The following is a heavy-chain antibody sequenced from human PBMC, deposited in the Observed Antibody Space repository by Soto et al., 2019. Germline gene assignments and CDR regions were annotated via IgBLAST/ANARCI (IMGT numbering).Heavy chain of an antibody. CDR1: GYTFTAYF. V-gene: IGHV1-2*02. CDR3: ARVTSSNGPLFDN. Sequence: QVQMVQSGAEVKNPGASVKVSCRASGYTFTAYFLHWVRQAPGQGPECMAWINPGSGRTNHAQKFQGRVPVPWNSSINTFYMELRALKSAHSAEDSSARVTSSNGPLFDNWAQGTLVTVSS. D-gene: IGHD6-25*01. CDR2: INPGSGRT. J-gene: IGHJ4*02.